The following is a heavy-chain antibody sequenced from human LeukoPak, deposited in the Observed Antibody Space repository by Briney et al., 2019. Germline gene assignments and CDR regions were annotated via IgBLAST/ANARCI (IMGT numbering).Heavy chain of an antibody. CDR1: GGSISSGGYY. D-gene: IGHD5-12*01. V-gene: IGHV4-31*03. CDR2: IYYSGDT. J-gene: IGHJ4*02. CDR3: ARADSGYGGYFDY. Sequence: PSQTLSLTCTVSGGSISSGGYYWTWIRQHPGKGPEWIGNIYYSGDTYYNPSLRSRISILVDTSKNQFSLKVTSATAADTAVYFCARADSGYGGYFDYWGQGILVTVSS.